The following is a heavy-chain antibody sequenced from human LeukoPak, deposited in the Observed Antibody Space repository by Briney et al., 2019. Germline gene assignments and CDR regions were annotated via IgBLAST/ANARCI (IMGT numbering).Heavy chain of an antibody. D-gene: IGHD3-16*01. CDR3: ARDLGTPEGPLDY. CDR1: GFTFTYYA. V-gene: IGHV3-30*04. Sequence: SGGSLRLSCAGSGFTFTYYALHWVRQAPGKGLEWVALISSDGFIKDYGDSVKGRFTISRDNSKNRLYLQMDYLRDEDTAIYYCARDLGTPEGPLDYWGQGTLVTVSS. J-gene: IGHJ4*02. CDR2: ISSDGFIK.